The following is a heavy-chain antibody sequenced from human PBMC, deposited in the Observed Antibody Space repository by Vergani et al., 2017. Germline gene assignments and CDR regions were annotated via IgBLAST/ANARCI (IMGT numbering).Heavy chain of an antibody. J-gene: IGHJ6*02. V-gene: IGHV3-9*01. D-gene: IGHD5-18*01. Sequence: VQLVESGGGLVKPGRSLRLSCAASGFTFDDYAMHWVRQVPGKGLEWVSGISWNSGRIGYADSVKGRFTISRDNAKNSLYLQMNSLRAEDTALYYCAKDIRRGYSYGSFNYYYYGMDVWGQGTTVTVSS. CDR1: GFTFDDYA. CDR2: ISWNSGRI. CDR3: AKDIRRGYSYGSFNYYYYGMDV.